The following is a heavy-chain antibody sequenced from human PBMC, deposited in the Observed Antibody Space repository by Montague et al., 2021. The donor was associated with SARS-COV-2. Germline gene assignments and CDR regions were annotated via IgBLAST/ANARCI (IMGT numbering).Heavy chain of an antibody. V-gene: IGHV4-59*01. Sequence: SETLSLTCTVPGGLISSSYWSWIRQTPGKGLEWIGYIYHSGNTNYNPSLKSRVTISIDTSMNQFSLSLSSMTAADTAVYFCARDLLPPRTAIKTNFFGLDVWGQGTTVIVSS. D-gene: IGHD2-21*02. CDR2: IYHSGNT. CDR3: ARDLLPPRTAIKTNFFGLDV. CDR1: GGLISSSY. J-gene: IGHJ6*02.